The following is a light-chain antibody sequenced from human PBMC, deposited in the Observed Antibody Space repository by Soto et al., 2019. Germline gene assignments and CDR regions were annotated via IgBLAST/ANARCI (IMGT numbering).Light chain of an antibody. Sequence: DIQMTQSPSSLSASLGDRVTITCRASQSISSYLNWYQQRPGKAPKLLIYAASSLQSGVPSRFSGSRSGTEFTLTISSLQPDDFATYYCQQYNRYWTFGQGTKVDI. V-gene: IGKV1-39*01. J-gene: IGKJ1*01. CDR1: QSISSY. CDR2: AAS. CDR3: QQYNRYWT.